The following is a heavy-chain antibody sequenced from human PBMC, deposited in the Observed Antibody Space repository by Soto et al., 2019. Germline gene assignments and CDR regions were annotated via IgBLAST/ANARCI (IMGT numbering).Heavy chain of an antibody. CDR1: GASFSSSNW. V-gene: IGHV4-4*02. D-gene: IGHD6-13*01. Sequence: PSETLSLTCAVSGASFSSSNWWTWASQPPGKGLEWIGDIFQTGITNSNPSLKSRVTIVKNKIKNQFSLKRTSVTAADTADYYGARYSASGLYYYVALDVWGQGTTVTVSS. CDR2: IFQTGIT. J-gene: IGHJ6*02. CDR3: ARYSASGLYYYVALDV.